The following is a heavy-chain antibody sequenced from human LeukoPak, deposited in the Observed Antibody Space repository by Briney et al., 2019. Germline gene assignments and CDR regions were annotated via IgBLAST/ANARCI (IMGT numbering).Heavy chain of an antibody. Sequence: SETLSLTCAVSSGSIFSSNWWSWVRPPPGKGLEWIGQIFHSGSTSYSPSLKSRVTISVDKSKNQFSLRLTSVTAADTAVYYCARTTEGYCRGRSCYSYYYYMDVWGKGTTVTVSS. V-gene: IGHV4-4*02. CDR1: SGSIFSSNW. CDR2: IFHSGST. J-gene: IGHJ6*03. CDR3: ARTTEGYCRGRSCYSYYYYMDV. D-gene: IGHD2-15*01.